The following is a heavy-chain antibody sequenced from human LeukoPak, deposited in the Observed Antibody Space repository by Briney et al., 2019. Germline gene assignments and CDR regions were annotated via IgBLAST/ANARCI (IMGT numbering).Heavy chain of an antibody. CDR3: AGRLWRRDGYNLSAFDI. J-gene: IGHJ3*02. Sequence: SETLSLTCTVSGGXISSYYCNWIRQPPGKGLEWLGYIYYSGSTNYNPSLKSRVTISVDTSKNQFSLKLSSVTAADTAVYYCAGRLWRRDGYNLSAFDIWGQGTMVTVSS. CDR2: IYYSGST. CDR1: GGXISSYY. V-gene: IGHV4-59*01. D-gene: IGHD5-24*01.